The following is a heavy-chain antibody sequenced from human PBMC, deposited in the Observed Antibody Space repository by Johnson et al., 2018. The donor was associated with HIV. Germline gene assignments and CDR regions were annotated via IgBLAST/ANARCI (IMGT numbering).Heavy chain of an antibody. Sequence: VLLVESGGGLVKPVGSLRLSCAASGITFSDYYMSWIRQAPGKGLEWVSGISWNSGSIGYADSVKGRFTISRDNAKNSLYLQMHSLRAEDTALYYCAKTTGRTTIFGAFDIWGQGTMVTVSS. CDR1: GITFSDYY. J-gene: IGHJ3*02. D-gene: IGHD4-17*01. CDR2: ISWNSGSI. V-gene: IGHV3-9*01. CDR3: AKTTGRTTIFGAFDI.